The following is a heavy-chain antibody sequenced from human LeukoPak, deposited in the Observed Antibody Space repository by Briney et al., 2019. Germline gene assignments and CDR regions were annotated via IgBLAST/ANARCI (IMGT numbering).Heavy chain of an antibody. V-gene: IGHV3-7*03. CDR2: IKQDGSEK. CDR1: GFTFSTYW. CDR3: AREALLTDYQYCDY. D-gene: IGHD3-9*01. J-gene: IGHJ4*02. Sequence: GGSLRLSCAASGFTFSTYWMSWVRQAPGKGLEWVANIKQDGSEKYYVDSVKGRFTISRDNAKNLLYLQMNSLRAEDTAVYYCAREALLTDYQYCDYWGQGSLVTVSS.